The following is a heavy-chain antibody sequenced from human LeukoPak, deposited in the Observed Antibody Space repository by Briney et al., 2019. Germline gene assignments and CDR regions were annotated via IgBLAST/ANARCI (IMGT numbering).Heavy chain of an antibody. D-gene: IGHD6-13*01. CDR2: IYYSGST. CDR1: GGSISSYY. Sequence: SETPSLTRTVSGGSISSYYWSWIRQPPGKGLEWIGYIYYSGSTNYNPSLKSRVTISVDTSKNQFSLKLSSVTAADTAVYYCAREGSSSWPNYYYGMDVWGQGTTVTVSS. CDR3: AREGSSSWPNYYYGMDV. V-gene: IGHV4-59*01. J-gene: IGHJ6*02.